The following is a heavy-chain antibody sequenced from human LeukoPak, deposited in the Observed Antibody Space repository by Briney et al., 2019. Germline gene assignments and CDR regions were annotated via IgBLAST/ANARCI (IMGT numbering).Heavy chain of an antibody. CDR3: ARLLGESTIYDL. D-gene: IGHD3-16*01. CDR2: IKQDGSLK. Sequence: GGSLRLSCAASGFTFSRHWMSWVRQAPGKGLEWVATIKQDGSLKHYLDSVRGRFIISRDNAKNSLSLQMNSLRAEDTAMYYCARLLGESTIYDLWGQGTLVTVSS. V-gene: IGHV3-7*01. CDR1: GFTFSRHW. J-gene: IGHJ5*02.